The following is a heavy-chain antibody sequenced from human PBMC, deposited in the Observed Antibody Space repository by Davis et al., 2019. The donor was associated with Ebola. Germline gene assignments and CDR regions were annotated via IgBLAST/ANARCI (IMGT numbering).Heavy chain of an antibody. Sequence: GGSLRLSCLASGFTFKSYAMHWVRQAPGKGLEYVAGITGDGDNTYHADSVQGRFSISRDNSKKKLFLQMSSLRAEDTAVYYCAKVDGVVTGHYWGQGTLVTVSS. J-gene: IGHJ4*02. CDR2: ITGDGDNT. CDR1: GFTFKSYA. V-gene: IGHV3-64D*06. CDR3: AKVDGVVTGHY. D-gene: IGHD3-3*01.